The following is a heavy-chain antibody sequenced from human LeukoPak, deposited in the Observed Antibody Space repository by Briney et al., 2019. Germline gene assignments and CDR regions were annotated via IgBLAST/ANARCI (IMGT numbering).Heavy chain of an antibody. CDR2: INAGNGNT. V-gene: IGHV1-3*01. CDR3: ARAQKLYYYDSSGYYLTFDY. CDR1: GHTFTSYA. Sequence: ASVKVSCKASGHTFTSYAMHWVRQAPGQRLEWMGWINAGNGNTKYSQKFQGRVTITRDTSASTAYMELSSLRSEDTAVYYCARAQKLYYYDSSGYYLTFDYWGQGTLVTVSS. J-gene: IGHJ4*02. D-gene: IGHD3-22*01.